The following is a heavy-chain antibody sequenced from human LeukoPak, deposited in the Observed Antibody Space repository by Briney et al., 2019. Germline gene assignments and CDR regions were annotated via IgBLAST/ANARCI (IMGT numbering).Heavy chain of an antibody. D-gene: IGHD3-22*01. V-gene: IGHV1-46*01. CDR2: INPSGGST. J-gene: IGHJ4*02. CDR3: ASAPGWHYDSSGYRY. CDR1: GYTFASYS. Sequence: ASVKVSCKASGYTFASYSMHWMRQAPAQGLEGMGIINPSGGSTSYAQKFQGRVTMTRDMSTSTVYMELSRLRSDDTAVYYCASAPGWHYDSSGYRYWGQGTLVTVSS.